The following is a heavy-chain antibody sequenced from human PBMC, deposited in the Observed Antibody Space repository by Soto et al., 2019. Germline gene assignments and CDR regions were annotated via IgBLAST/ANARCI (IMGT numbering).Heavy chain of an antibody. CDR1: GFTFISYG. CDR3: VRASGYNGYDYVYYYGMDV. J-gene: IGHJ6*04. Sequence: QVQLVESGGCVVQPWGSLILSCAVSGFTFISYGMHWFRQAPGKGLEWVALTWYDGGNKYYADSVKGRFSISRDNSKNMLYLQMNSLRDEDTAVYYCVRASGYNGYDYVYYYGMDVWGKGTKVTVSS. V-gene: IGHV3-33*01. CDR2: TWYDGGNK. D-gene: IGHD5-12*01.